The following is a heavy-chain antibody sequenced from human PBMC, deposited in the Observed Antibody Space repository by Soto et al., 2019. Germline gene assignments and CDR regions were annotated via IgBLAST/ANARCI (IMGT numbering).Heavy chain of an antibody. CDR2: ISHDGSKT. CDR3: AREIYDDYDSSGFDH. Sequence: GGSLRLSCAASGFTFSSYGIHWVRQAPGKGLEWVAVISHDGSKTNYADSVKGRFTISRDNSKDTVYLQMNSLRAEDTAVYYCAREIYDDYDSSGFDHWGQGTLVTVSS. CDR1: GFTFSSYG. D-gene: IGHD3-22*01. J-gene: IGHJ4*02. V-gene: IGHV3-30*03.